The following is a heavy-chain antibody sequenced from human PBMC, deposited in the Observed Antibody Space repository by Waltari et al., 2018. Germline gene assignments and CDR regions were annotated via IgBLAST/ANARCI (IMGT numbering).Heavy chain of an antibody. CDR1: GYSISSGYY. CDR2: IYHSGST. V-gene: IGHV4-38-2*01. Sequence: QVQLQESRPGLVKPSETLSLTCAVSGYSISSGYYWGCIRQPPGKGLEWIGSIYHSGSTYYNPTLKSRVTIAVDTSKNQFSLKLSSVTAADTAVYYCARRGTLGDVAFDIWGQGTMVTVSS. CDR3: ARRGTLGDVAFDI. J-gene: IGHJ3*02. D-gene: IGHD1-26*01.